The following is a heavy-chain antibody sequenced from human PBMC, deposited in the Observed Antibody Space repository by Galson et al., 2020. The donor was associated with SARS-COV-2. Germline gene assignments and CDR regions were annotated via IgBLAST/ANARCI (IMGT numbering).Heavy chain of an antibody. J-gene: IGHJ2*01. CDR3: ARQGVNMIVLVTVPGWFFDL. Sequence: SETLSLTCAVSGYSVSTTNYWGWVRLAPGKGLEWIGSIYPTGRPYYNPSLESRVTISVDTSRNQFSLTLASVTAADTAFYYCARQGVNMIVLVTVPGWFFDLWGRGTLVTVSS. CDR1: GYSVSTTNY. CDR2: IYPTGRP. V-gene: IGHV4-38-2*01. D-gene: IGHD2-21*02.